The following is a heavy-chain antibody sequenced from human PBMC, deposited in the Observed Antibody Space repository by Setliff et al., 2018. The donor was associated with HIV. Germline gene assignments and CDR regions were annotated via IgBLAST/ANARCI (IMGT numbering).Heavy chain of an antibody. J-gene: IGHJ4*02. Sequence: GGSLRLSCAASGFTFSSYAMHWVRQAPGKGLEWVAVISYDGSNKYYADSVKGRFTISRDNSKNTLYLQMNSLRAEDTAVYYCARAGPYGDYGHYWGQGTLVTVSS. V-gene: IGHV3-30*04. CDR2: ISYDGSNK. D-gene: IGHD4-17*01. CDR1: GFTFSSYA. CDR3: ARAGPYGDYGHY.